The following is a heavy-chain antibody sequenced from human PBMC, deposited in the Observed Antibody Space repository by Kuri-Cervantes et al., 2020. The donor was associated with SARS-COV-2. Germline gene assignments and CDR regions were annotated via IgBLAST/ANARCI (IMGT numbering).Heavy chain of an antibody. CDR1: GFTFSSYG. Sequence: GGSLRLSCAVSGFTFSSYGMHWVRQAPGKGLEWVAVIWFDGSHKYYADSVKGRFSISRDNSKNMLYLQMNSLRVEDTTVYYCARDVLGWSDGSWMDVWGKGTTVTVSS. J-gene: IGHJ6*04. CDR2: IWFDGSHK. V-gene: IGHV3-33*08. CDR3: ARDVLGWSDGSWMDV. D-gene: IGHD1-1*01.